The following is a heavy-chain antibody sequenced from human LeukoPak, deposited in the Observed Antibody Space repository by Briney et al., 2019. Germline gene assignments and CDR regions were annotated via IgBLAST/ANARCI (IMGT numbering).Heavy chain of an antibody. Sequence: GESLKISCKGSGYSFSTYWIGWVRQMPGKGLEWMGNIYPGDSDTRYSPSFQGQVTISADKSISTAYLQWSSLKASDIAMYYCARLYDFDRSGYYYVGDYWGQGTLVTVSS. D-gene: IGHD3-22*01. J-gene: IGHJ4*02. CDR2: IYPGDSDT. V-gene: IGHV5-51*01. CDR1: GYSFSTYW. CDR3: ARLYDFDRSGYYYVGDY.